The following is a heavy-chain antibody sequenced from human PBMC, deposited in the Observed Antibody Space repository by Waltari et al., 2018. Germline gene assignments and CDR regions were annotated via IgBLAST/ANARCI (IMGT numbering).Heavy chain of an antibody. J-gene: IGHJ4*02. D-gene: IGHD4-17*01. V-gene: IGHV3-33*08. CDR3: ARDRGYGDSEKRSMDV. Sequence: VQLVESGGDLVQPGGSLRLSCAASGFGFSNFGMHWVRQAPGKGLEWVALIWYNGEKKDYVNSVKDRFTISRDNSKNILYLQMNNLKLEDTAVYFCARDRGYGDSEKRSMDVWGRGVLVTVSS. CDR2: IWYNGEKK. CDR1: GFGFSNFG.